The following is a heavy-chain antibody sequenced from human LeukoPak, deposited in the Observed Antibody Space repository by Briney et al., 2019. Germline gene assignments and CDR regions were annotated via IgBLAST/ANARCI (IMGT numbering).Heavy chain of an antibody. D-gene: IGHD3-3*01. J-gene: IGHJ6*02. CDR1: GGSISSYY. CDR2: IYYSGST. Sequence: KPSETLSLTCTVSGGSISSYYWSWIRQPPGKGLEWIGYIYYSGSTNYNPSLKSRVTISVDTSKNQFSLKLSSVTAADTAVYYCARDGDYYYGMDVWGQGTTVTVSS. V-gene: IGHV4-59*01. CDR3: ARDGDYYYGMDV.